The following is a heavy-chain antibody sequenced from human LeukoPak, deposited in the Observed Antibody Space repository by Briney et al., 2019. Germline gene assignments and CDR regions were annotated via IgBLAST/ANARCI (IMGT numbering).Heavy chain of an antibody. J-gene: IGHJ4*02. CDR2: VSNSGGNT. CDR1: GFTFSSYA. CDR3: AGEVGNFDY. V-gene: IGHV3-23*01. Sequence: PGGSLRLSCAASGFTFSSYAMSWVRQAPGKGLEWVSAVSNSGGNTYYADSVRGRFTISRDNAKNSLYLQMNSLRDEDTAVYYCAGEVGNFDYWGQGTLVTVSS. D-gene: IGHD7-27*01.